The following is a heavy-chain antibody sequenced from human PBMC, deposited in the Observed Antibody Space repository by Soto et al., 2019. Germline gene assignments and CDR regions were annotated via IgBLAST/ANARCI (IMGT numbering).Heavy chain of an antibody. V-gene: IGHV1-46*01. CDR1: GYTLTTFF. J-gene: IGHJ6*02. CDR2: INLGYPAGRST. Sequence: QVQLVQAGAEVKKPGASVKVSCKASGYTLTTFFMHWVRQAPGQGLEGMGVINLGYPAGRSTTYAPKFQGRGTMTTDTSTRTVYMELSRLRPYDTAVFYCAMDAIVAGATTGRDDWGQGTTVTVSS. D-gene: IGHD1-26*01. CDR3: AMDAIVAGATTGRDD.